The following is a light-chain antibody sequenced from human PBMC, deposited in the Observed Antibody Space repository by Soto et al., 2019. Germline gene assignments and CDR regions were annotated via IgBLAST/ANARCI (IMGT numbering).Light chain of an antibody. V-gene: IGKV3-20*01. CDR3: QQYGSSPGT. Sequence: EIVMTQSPATLSVSPGERATLSCRASQSVSSNLAWYQQKPGQAPRLLIHDASSRATGISDRFSGSGSGTDFTLTISRLEPEDFAVYYCQQYGSSPGTFGQGTKVDNK. J-gene: IGKJ1*01. CDR1: QSVSSN. CDR2: DAS.